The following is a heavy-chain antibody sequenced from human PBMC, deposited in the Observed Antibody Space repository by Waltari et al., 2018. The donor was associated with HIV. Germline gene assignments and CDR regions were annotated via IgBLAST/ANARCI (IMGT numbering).Heavy chain of an antibody. V-gene: IGHV4-59*01. CDR3: ASRGMHYYDSSGYYS. D-gene: IGHD3-22*01. J-gene: IGHJ4*02. CDR1: GGSITSYY. Sequence: QVLLQESGPGLVKPSETLSLTCTVSGGSITSYYWSWIRQPPGKGLEWIGYIYYSGGTNYNPSLKSRATISVDTSKNQVSLKLSSVTAADTAVYYCASRGMHYYDSSGYYSWGQGTLVTVSS. CDR2: IYYSGGT.